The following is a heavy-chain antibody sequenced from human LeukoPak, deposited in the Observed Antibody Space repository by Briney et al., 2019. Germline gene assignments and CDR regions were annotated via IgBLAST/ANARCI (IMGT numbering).Heavy chain of an antibody. J-gene: IGHJ6*04. CDR1: GFTFSSYA. CDR2: ISSSGSTI. D-gene: IGHD3-10*02. CDR3: AELGITMIGGV. Sequence: PGGSLRLSCAASGFTFSSYAMHWVRQAPGKGLGGVSYISSSGSTIYCADSVKGRFTISRDNAKNSLYLKMNSLRAEDTAVYYCAELGITMIGGVWGKGTTVTISS. V-gene: IGHV3-48*03.